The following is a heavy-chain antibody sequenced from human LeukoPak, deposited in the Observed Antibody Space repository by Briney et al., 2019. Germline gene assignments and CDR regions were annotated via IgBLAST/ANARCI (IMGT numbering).Heavy chain of an antibody. CDR2: VRSTAFAGTT. CDR1: GFSVGDYG. J-gene: IGHJ4*02. Sequence: GRSLRLSCTASGFSVGDYGMTWLRQPPGKGLEWVGFVRSTAFAGTTEYAASVRGRFTVSRDDSKNIAYLQMDGLKTEDTAMYYCARGDTEPGAKYYFDYWGQGTLVTVSS. V-gene: IGHV3-49*03. CDR3: ARGDTEPGAKYYFDY. D-gene: IGHD1-14*01.